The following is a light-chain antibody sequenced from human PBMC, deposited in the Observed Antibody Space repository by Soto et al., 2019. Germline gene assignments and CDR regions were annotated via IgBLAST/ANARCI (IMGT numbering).Light chain of an antibody. CDR3: CSYAGRFIWL. V-gene: IGLV2-11*01. J-gene: IGLJ3*02. Sequence: QSALTQPASVSGSPGQSITISCTGTSSDVGGYNYVSWYQQHPGKAPKLIIYDVFKRPSGVPDRFSGSKSGNTASLTISGLQGDDEADFYCCSYAGRFIWLFGGGTKLTVL. CDR1: SSDVGGYNY. CDR2: DVF.